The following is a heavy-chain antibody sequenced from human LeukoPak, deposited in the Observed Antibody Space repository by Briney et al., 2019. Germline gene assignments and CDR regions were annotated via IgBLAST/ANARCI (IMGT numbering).Heavy chain of an antibody. J-gene: IGHJ5*02. V-gene: IGHV4-34*01. D-gene: IGHD1-1*01. CDR3: ARKGRRGPRGWFDP. CDR2: INHSGST. Sequence: SKTLSLTCAVYGGSFSGYYWSWIRQPPGKGLEWIGEINHSGSTNYNPSLKSRVTISVDTSKNQFSLKLSSVTAADTAVYYCARKGRRGPRGWFDPWGQGTLVTVSS. CDR1: GGSFSGYY.